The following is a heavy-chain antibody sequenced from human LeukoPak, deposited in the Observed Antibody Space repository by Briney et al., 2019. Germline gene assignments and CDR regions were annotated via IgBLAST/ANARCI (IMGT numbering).Heavy chain of an antibody. V-gene: IGHV1-69*04. CDR2: IIPILGIA. D-gene: IGHD5-18*01. Sequence: ASVKVSCKASGGSFSNYAITWVRQAPGQGLEWMGRIIPILGIANYAQKFQGRVTITADKSTSTAYMELSSLRSEDTAVYYCASIFSWIQLSYGDYFDYWGQGTLVTVSS. CDR3: ASIFSWIQLSYGDYFDY. CDR1: GGSFSNYA. J-gene: IGHJ4*02.